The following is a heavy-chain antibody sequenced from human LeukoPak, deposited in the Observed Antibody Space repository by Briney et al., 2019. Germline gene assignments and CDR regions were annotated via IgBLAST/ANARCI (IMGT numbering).Heavy chain of an antibody. CDR1: GFTFTSSA. CDR3: AASPDYYDSSGYSYYFDY. J-gene: IGHJ4*02. V-gene: IGHV1-58*01. D-gene: IGHD3-22*01. CDR2: IVVGSSNT. Sequence: SVKVSCKASGFTFTSSAVQWVRQARGQRLEWIGWIVVGSSNTNYAQKFQERVTITRDMSTSTAYMELSSLRSEDTAVYYCAASPDYYDSSGYSYYFDYWGQGTLVTVSS.